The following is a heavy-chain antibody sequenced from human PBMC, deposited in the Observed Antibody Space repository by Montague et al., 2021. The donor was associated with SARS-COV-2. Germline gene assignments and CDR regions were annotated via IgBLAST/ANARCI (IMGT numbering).Heavy chain of an antibody. CDR1: GFTFSSYA. J-gene: IGHJ6*02. Sequence: SLRLSCAASGFTFSSYAMSWVRQAPGKGLEWVSTISGSGGSTYYADSVKGRFTISRDNSKNTLYLQMNSLRAEDTAVCYCAREGYSGYDYPFYYYYAMDVWGQGTTVTVSS. CDR2: ISGSGGST. CDR3: AREGYSGYDYPFYYYYAMDV. D-gene: IGHD5-12*01. V-gene: IGHV3-23*01.